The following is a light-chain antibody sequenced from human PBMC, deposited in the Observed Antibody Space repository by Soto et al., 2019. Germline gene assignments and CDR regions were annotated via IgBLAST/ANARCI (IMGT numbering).Light chain of an antibody. CDR3: CSYAGSYTPMV. V-gene: IGLV2-11*01. Sequence: QSALTQPRSVSGSPGQSVTISCTGTSSDVGGYNFVSWYQHHPGKAPKLMIYDVSKRPSGVPDRFSGSKSGNTASLTISGLQAKDEADYYCCSYAGSYTPMVFGGGTKLTVL. J-gene: IGLJ2*01. CDR1: SSDVGGYNF. CDR2: DVS.